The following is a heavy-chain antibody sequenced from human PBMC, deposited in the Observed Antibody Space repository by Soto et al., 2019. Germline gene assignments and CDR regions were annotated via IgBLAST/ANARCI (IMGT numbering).Heavy chain of an antibody. CDR1: GGTFSSYA. J-gene: IGHJ3*02. CDR2: IIPIFGTA. CDR3: ATHGVKDIVVVTAALRDAFDI. V-gene: IGHV1-69*13. Sequence: SVKVSCKASGGTFSSYAISWVRQAPGQGLEWMGGIIPIFGTANYAQKFQGRVTITADESTSTAYMELSSLRSEDTAVYYCATHGVKDIVVVTAALRDAFDIWGQGTMVNVSS. D-gene: IGHD2-2*01.